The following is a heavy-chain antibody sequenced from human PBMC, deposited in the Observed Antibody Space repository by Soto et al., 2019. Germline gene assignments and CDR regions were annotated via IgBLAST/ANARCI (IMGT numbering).Heavy chain of an antibody. J-gene: IGHJ4*02. V-gene: IGHV3-66*01. CDR1: GFTVSNNY. CDR3: ARGAGGNSWRSPTFDS. Sequence: EVQLVESGGGLVQPGGSLRLPCAASGFTVSNNYMTWVRQAPGRGLDWVSIIFSAGSTYYADSVRGRFTISRDNSKNTLYLQMSSLRAEDTAIYYCARGAGGNSWRSPTFDSWGQGTLVTVSS. D-gene: IGHD5-18*01. CDR2: IFSAGST.